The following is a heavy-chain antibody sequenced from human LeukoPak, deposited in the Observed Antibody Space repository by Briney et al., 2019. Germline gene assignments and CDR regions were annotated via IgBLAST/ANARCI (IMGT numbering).Heavy chain of an antibody. J-gene: IGHJ4*02. CDR2: ISPKGDTT. CDR1: GFTFATYA. V-gene: IGHV3-64*01. Sequence: GGSLRLSCAAAGFTFATYAMHWVRQAPGKGLEYVSAISPKGDTTYYANSVKGRFTISRDNSKNTLYLQMGSLRVEDMAVYYCVRGSGYYCGSGIDYWGQGSLVTVSS. D-gene: IGHD3-10*01. CDR3: VRGSGYYCGSGIDY.